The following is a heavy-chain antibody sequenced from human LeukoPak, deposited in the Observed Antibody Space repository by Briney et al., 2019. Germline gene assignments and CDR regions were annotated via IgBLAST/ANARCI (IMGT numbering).Heavy chain of an antibody. Sequence: ASVKVSCKTSGYTFTGYYIHWVRQAPGQGLEWMGGIIPIFGTANYAQKFQGRVTITADESTSTAYMELSSLRSEDTAVYYCARVMGPRDGYNSPFDYWGQGTLVTVSS. CDR2: IIPIFGTA. CDR1: GYTFTGYY. J-gene: IGHJ4*02. V-gene: IGHV1-69*13. CDR3: ARVMGPRDGYNSPFDY. D-gene: IGHD5-24*01.